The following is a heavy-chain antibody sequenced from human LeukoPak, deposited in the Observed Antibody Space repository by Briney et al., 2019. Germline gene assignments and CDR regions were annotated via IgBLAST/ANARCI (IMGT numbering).Heavy chain of an antibody. D-gene: IGHD1-26*01. CDR2: ISGSGGST. CDR1: GFTFSSYA. J-gene: IGHJ4*02. Sequence: GGSLRLSCAASGFTFSSYAMSWVRQAPGKGLEWVSTISGSGGSTYYADSVQGRFTISRDNSKNTLYLQMNSLRAEDTAVYYCAQSGSSQLPDYWGQGTLVTVSS. CDR3: AQSGSSQLPDY. V-gene: IGHV3-23*01.